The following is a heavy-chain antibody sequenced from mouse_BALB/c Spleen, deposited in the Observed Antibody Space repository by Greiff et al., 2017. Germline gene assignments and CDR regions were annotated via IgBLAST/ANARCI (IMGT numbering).Heavy chain of an antibody. CDR2: ISYDGSN. CDR1: GYSITSGYY. CDR3: ARGGNYYYYAMDY. J-gene: IGHJ4*01. D-gene: IGHD2-1*01. Sequence: EVKVEESGPGLVKPSQSLSLTCSVTGYSITSGYYWNWIRQFPGNKLEWMGYISYDGSNNYNPSLKNRISITRDTSKNQFFLKLNSVTTEDTATYYCARGGNYYYYAMDYWGQGTSVTVSS. V-gene: IGHV3-6*02.